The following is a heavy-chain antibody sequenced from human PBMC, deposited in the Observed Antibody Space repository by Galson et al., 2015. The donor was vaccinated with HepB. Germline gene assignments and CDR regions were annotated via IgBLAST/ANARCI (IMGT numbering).Heavy chain of an antibody. V-gene: IGHV3-30-3*01. J-gene: IGHJ4*02. CDR2: ISYDGSNK. Sequence: SLRLSCAASGLTFSHYAMHWVRQAPGKGLEWVATISYDGSNKYYADPVRGRFTISRDNSKNTVSLQTNSLSPEATAVYYCARENSGTYYGYFDYWGQGTLVTVSS. CDR1: GLTFSHYA. D-gene: IGHD1-26*01. CDR3: ARENSGTYYGYFDY.